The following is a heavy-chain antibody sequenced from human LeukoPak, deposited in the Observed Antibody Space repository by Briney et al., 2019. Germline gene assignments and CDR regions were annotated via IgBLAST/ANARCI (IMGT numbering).Heavy chain of an antibody. V-gene: IGHV3-30*18. CDR2: ISYDGSNK. D-gene: IGHD6-13*01. CDR1: GFTFSSYG. Sequence: PGRSLRLSCAASGFTFSSYGMHWVRQAPGKGLEWVAVISYDGSNKYYADSVKGRFTISRDNSKNTLYLQMNSLRAEDTAVYYCAKSAGYSSSEGFDYGGQGTLVTVSS. CDR3: AKSAGYSSSEGFDY. J-gene: IGHJ4*02.